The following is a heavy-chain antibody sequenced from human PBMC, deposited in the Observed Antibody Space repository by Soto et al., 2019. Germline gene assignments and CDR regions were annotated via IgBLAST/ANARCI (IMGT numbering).Heavy chain of an antibody. D-gene: IGHD6-13*01. V-gene: IGHV4-39*01. Sequence: PSAALSFTSTVSGAFTSSSSHYWRWIRQPPGKGLEWIGRIYCSTSTSYNLPLKSTVTISADTSKNQFSLKLSSVTAADTAVYYCARSTFRIAAAGSNWFDPWGQGTLVTVSS. CDR2: IYCSTST. CDR3: ARSTFRIAAAGSNWFDP. J-gene: IGHJ5*02. CDR1: GAFTSSSSHY.